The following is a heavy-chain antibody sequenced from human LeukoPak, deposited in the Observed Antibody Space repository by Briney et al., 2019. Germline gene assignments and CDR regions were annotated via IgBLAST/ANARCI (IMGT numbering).Heavy chain of an antibody. D-gene: IGHD3-10*01. CDR1: GGSISGYY. CDR2: VHYSGGT. J-gene: IGHJ6*02. V-gene: IGHV4-59*01. Sequence: PSETLSLTCAVSGGSISGYYWSWIRQPLGRGLEWFGYVHYSGGTNYNPSLKGRVTISVDTSKNQFSLRLSSVTAADTAVYYCARGVRSMDVWGQGTTVIVSS. CDR3: ARGVRSMDV.